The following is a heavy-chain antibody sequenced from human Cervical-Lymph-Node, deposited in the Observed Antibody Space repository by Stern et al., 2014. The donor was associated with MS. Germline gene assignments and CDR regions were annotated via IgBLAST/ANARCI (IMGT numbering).Heavy chain of an antibody. Sequence: QLVQSGAEVKKPGASVKVSCKAPGYTFNTYDINWVRQAPGQGLEWMGWMNPNKGVTGYSQKFMGRVTMTRETSISTAYMELSSLSSEDTAIYYCTRRNKQWLTRDAFDVWGQGTLVTVSS. CDR3: TRRNKQWLTRDAFDV. D-gene: IGHD6-19*01. J-gene: IGHJ3*01. V-gene: IGHV1-8*02. CDR1: GYTFNTYD. CDR2: MNPNKGVT.